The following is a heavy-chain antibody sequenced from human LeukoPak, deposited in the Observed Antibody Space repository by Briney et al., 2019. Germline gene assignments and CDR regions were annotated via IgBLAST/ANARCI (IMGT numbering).Heavy chain of an antibody. CDR2: ISFDGSNK. J-gene: IGHJ4*02. CDR3: ARDSSGILLH. D-gene: IGHD3-22*01. CDR1: GFTFSNYA. V-gene: IGHV3-30*03. Sequence: PGGSLRLSCAASGFTFSNYAMHWVRQAPGKGLEWVAIISFDGSNKYYADSVRGRFTISRDNSKNTLYLQMNSLRAEDTAVYYCARDSSGILLHWGQGTLVTISS.